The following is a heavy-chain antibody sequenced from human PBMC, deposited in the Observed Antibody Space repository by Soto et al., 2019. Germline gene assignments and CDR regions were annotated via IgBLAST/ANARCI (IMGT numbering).Heavy chain of an antibody. V-gene: IGHV1-8*01. CDR1: GYTFTSYD. J-gene: IGHJ5*02. Sequence: ASVKVSCKASGYTFTSYDINWVRQATGQGLEWMGWMNPNSGNTGYAQKFQGRVTMTRNTSISTAYMELSSLRSEDTAVYYCARGGYSYGYDRFRWFDPWGQGTLVPVS. D-gene: IGHD5-18*01. CDR2: MNPNSGNT. CDR3: ARGGYSYGYDRFRWFDP.